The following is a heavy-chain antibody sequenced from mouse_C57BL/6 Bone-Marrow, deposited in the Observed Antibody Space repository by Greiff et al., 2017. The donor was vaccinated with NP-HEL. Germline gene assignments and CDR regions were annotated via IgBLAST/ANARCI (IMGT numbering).Heavy chain of an antibody. V-gene: IGHV1-36*01. D-gene: IGHD1-1*02. CDR1: GFTFTDYY. Sequence: VQLQQSGPVLVKPGPSVKISCKASGFTFTDYYMHWVKQSHGKSLEWIGLVYPYNGGTSYNQKFKGKATLTVDKPSSTAYMQLSSLTSEDSAVYYCARWCPLWPLYAMDYWGQGTSVTVSS. CDR2: VYPYNGGT. CDR3: ARWCPLWPLYAMDY. J-gene: IGHJ4*01.